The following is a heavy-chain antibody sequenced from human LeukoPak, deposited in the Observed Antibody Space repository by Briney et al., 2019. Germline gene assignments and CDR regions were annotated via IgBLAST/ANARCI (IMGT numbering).Heavy chain of an antibody. CDR1: GYTFTDYY. D-gene: IGHD3-22*01. J-gene: IGHJ3*02. CDR3: AREYYDTSGTKYAFDI. Sequence: ASVKVSCKASGYTFTDYYVHWVRQAPGQGLEWMGCIDPDSGGTKYAQQFQGRVTMTRDTSINTVYMELSRLRFDDTAVHYCAREYYDTSGTKYAFDIWGQGTLVTVSS. V-gene: IGHV1-2*02. CDR2: IDPDSGGT.